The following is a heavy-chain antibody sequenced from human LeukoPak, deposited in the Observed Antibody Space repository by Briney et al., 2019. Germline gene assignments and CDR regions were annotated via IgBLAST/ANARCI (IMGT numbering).Heavy chain of an antibody. J-gene: IGHJ4*02. V-gene: IGHV3-33*01. D-gene: IGHD3-10*01. Sequence: PGTSLRLSCAGSGFRFSSHGMHWVRQAPGKGLEWLGYIWYDGSNPDYVDPVKGRFTISRDNSQNPVYLQMNSLRAEDTAVYHCARFVGSDYTGSFDRWGQGTPVTVSS. CDR1: GFRFSSHG. CDR3: ARFVGSDYTGSFDR. CDR2: IWYDGSNP.